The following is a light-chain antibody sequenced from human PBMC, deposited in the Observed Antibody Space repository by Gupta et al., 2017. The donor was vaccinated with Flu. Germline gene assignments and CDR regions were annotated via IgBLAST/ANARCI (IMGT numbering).Light chain of an antibody. CDR1: KSFNKD. CDR3: QQHINWPDT. J-gene: IGKJ2*01. CDR2: EAS. Sequence: MLMTHSPCTLSLSPGETATLSCRASKSFNKDLAWHQQKPGQAPRLLIYEASKRATGTPARFSGSGSGTDFTLTISSLEPEDFAVYYCQQHINWPDTFGQGTKMEIK. V-gene: IGKV3-11*01.